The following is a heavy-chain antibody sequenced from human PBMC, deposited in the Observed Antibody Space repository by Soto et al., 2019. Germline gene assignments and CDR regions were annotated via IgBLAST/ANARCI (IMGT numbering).Heavy chain of an antibody. CDR1: GYTFTSYA. D-gene: IGHD4-17*01. Sequence: ASVKVSCKASGYTFTSYAMHWARQAPGQRLEWMGWINAGNGNTKYSQKFQGRVTITRDASASTAYMELSSLRSEDTAVYYCARGSGDYDWFDPWGQGTLVTVSS. CDR2: INAGNGNT. V-gene: IGHV1-3*01. J-gene: IGHJ5*02. CDR3: ARGSGDYDWFDP.